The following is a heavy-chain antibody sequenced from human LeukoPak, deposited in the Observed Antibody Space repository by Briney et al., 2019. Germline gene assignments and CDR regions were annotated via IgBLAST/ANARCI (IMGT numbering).Heavy chain of an antibody. J-gene: IGHJ4*02. Sequence: GGSLRLSCAASGFTFSSYWMHWVRQAPGKGLVWVSRINSDGSSRSYADSVKGRFTISRDNSRNTPYLQMNSLRTEDTAVYYCAKEYDSGGYGANFDYWGQGTLVTVSS. CDR3: AKEYDSGGYGANFDY. D-gene: IGHD3-10*01. CDR2: INSDGSSR. CDR1: GFTFSSYW. V-gene: IGHV3-74*01.